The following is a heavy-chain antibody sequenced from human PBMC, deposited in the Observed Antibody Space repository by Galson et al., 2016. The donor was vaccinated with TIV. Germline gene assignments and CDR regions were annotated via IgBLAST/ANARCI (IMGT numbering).Heavy chain of an antibody. V-gene: IGHV5-51*03. CDR2: IYPGDSDT. D-gene: IGHD3-16*02. CDR3: ARVGGLRLVELSLDGYWYFDL. J-gene: IGHJ2*01. Sequence: QSGAEVTKPGESLRISCKSSGSSFTSYWIAWVRQMPGKGLEWMGIIYPGDSDTRYSLSFQGQVTISTDKSISTAYLQWSSLKASDTAMYYCARVGGLRLVELSLDGYWYFDLWGRGTLVTVSS. CDR1: GSSFTSYW.